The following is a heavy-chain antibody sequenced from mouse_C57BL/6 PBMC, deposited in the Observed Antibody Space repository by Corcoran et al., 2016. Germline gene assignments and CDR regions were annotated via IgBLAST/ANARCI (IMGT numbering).Heavy chain of an antibody. V-gene: IGHV9-3*01. D-gene: IGHD2-4*01. CDR1: GYTFTTYG. Sequence: QIQLVQSGPELKKPGETVKISCKASGYTFTTYGMSWVKQAPGKGLKWMGWINTYSGVPTYADDFKGRFAFSLETSASTAYLQINNLKNEATATYCCARTPFYDFWFAYWGQGTLVTVSA. CDR2: INTYSGVP. CDR3: ARTPFYDFWFAY. J-gene: IGHJ3*01.